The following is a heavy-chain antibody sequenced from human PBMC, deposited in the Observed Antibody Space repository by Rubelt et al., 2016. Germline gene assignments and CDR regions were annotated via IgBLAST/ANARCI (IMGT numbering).Heavy chain of an antibody. CDR3: ARDPGYYDSSGFGDY. V-gene: IGHV3-21*01. D-gene: IGHD3-22*01. J-gene: IGHJ4*02. Sequence: YYADSVKGRFTISRDNAKNSLYLQMNSLRAEDTAVYYCARDPGYYDSSGFGDYWGQGTLVTVSS.